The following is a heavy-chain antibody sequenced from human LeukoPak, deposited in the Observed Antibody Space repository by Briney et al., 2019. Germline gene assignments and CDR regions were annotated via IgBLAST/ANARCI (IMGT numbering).Heavy chain of an antibody. V-gene: IGHV4-39*07. CDR2: IYYSGST. CDR1: GGSISSYY. CDR3: ARVLWSFDY. J-gene: IGHJ4*02. D-gene: IGHD3-10*01. Sequence: SETLSLTCTVSGGSISSYYWGWIRQPPGKGLEWIGSIYYSGSTHYNPSLKSRVTISVDTSKNQFSLRLTSVTAADTAVYYCARVLWSFDYWGQGTLVTVSS.